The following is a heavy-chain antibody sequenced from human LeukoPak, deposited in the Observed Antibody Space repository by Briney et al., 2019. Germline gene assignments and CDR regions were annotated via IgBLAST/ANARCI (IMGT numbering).Heavy chain of an antibody. CDR1: GGSFSGYY. CDR2: INHSGST. J-gene: IGHJ5*02. Sequence: PSETLFLTCAVYGGSFSGYYWSWIRQPPGKGLEWIGEINHSGSTNYNPSLKSRVTISVDTSKNQFSLKLSSVTAADPAVYYCARGRVTYRPNNWFDPWGQGTLVTVSS. CDR3: ARGRVTYRPNNWFDP. D-gene: IGHD4-11*01. V-gene: IGHV4-34*01.